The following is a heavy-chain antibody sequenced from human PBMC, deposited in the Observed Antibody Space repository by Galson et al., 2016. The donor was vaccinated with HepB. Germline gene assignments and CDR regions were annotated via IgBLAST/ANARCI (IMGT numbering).Heavy chain of an antibody. CDR2: ISANSGNT. V-gene: IGHV1-18*04. Sequence: SVKVSCKVSGYRFPTYGISWVRQAPGQGLEWLGWISANSGNTYYAQKFQDRVTMTRDTSASTVYMDLRSLRSDDTAVYYCARDVQFRLDYWGQGTLVTSPQ. D-gene: IGHD5-24*01. CDR1: GYRFPTYG. CDR3: ARDVQFRLDY. J-gene: IGHJ4*02.